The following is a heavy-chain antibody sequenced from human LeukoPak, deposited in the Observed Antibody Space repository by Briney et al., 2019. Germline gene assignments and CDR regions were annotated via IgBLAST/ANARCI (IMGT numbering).Heavy chain of an antibody. CDR3: ARVRYGDHKWGHYFDY. D-gene: IGHD4-17*01. Sequence: PSETLSLTCTVSGGSISSSSYYWGWIRQPPGKGLEWIGSIYYSGSTYYNPSLKSRVTISVDTSKNQFSLKLSSVTAADTAVYYCARVRYGDHKWGHYFDYWGQGTLVTVSS. CDR1: GGSISSSSYY. V-gene: IGHV4-39*07. CDR2: IYYSGST. J-gene: IGHJ4*02.